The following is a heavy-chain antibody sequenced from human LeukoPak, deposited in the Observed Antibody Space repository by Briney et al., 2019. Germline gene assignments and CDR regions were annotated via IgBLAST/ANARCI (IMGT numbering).Heavy chain of an antibody. J-gene: IGHJ3*02. Sequence: GGSLRLSCAASGFTFSDYSMNWVRQTPGKGLEWVSYIGANSAIYYADSVKGRFTISRDNAKNSLSLQMNSLRDDDTAVYYCAREGYYGAFDIWGQGTMVTVSS. CDR1: GFTFSDYS. CDR2: IGANSAI. D-gene: IGHD3-10*01. V-gene: IGHV3-48*02. CDR3: AREGYYGAFDI.